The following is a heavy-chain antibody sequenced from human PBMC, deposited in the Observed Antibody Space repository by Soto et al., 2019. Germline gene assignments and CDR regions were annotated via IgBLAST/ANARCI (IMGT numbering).Heavy chain of an antibody. CDR3: AKFDSSGSQDY. V-gene: IGHV3-9*01. Sequence: EVQLVESGGGLVQPGRSLRLSCAASGFTFDDYAMHWVRQAPGKGLEWVSGISWNSGSIGYADSGKGRFTISRDNAKNSLYLQMNSLRAEDTALYYCAKFDSSGSQDYWGQGTLVTVSS. CDR2: ISWNSGSI. D-gene: IGHD3-22*01. CDR1: GFTFDDYA. J-gene: IGHJ4*02.